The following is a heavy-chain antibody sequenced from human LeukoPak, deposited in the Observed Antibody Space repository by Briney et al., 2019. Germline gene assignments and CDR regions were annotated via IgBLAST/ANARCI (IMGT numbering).Heavy chain of an antibody. CDR2: ISSSSSYI. D-gene: IGHD6-13*01. Sequence: GGSLRLSCAASGFTFSSYSMNWVRQAPGKGLEWVSSISSSSSYIYYADSVKGRFTISRDNAKNSLYLQMNSLRAEDAAVYYCARDLVIAAAVWGQGTLVTVSS. CDR3: ARDLVIAAAV. V-gene: IGHV3-21*01. J-gene: IGHJ4*02. CDR1: GFTFSSYS.